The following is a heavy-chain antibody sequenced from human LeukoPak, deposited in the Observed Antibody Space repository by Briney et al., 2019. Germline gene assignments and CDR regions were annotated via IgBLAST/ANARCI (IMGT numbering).Heavy chain of an antibody. CDR3: VRVYSGNHSATDY. Sequence: AGSLRLSCAASGFTFSDCYMTWMRQAPGQGLECGSYITSSGNTIHYADSVKGRFTISRDNAKNSLYLQMHSLRAEDPAVYYSVRVYSGNHSATDYWGQRTLVTVSS. CDR2: ITSSGNTI. D-gene: IGHD1-26*01. CDR1: GFTFSDCY. J-gene: IGHJ4*02. V-gene: IGHV3-11*04.